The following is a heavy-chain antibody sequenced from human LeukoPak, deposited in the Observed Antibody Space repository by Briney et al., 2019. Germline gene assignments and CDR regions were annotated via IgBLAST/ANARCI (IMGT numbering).Heavy chain of an antibody. Sequence: SETLCLTCTVSGGSISSNYWSWIRQPPGKGIGWIGYIYYTGTTDNNPFLRSRATISVDTPKNQISLKLSSVTAADTAVYYCGTGAVTGSAHWGQGTLVTVSS. CDR3: GTGAVTGSAH. CDR2: IYYTGTT. J-gene: IGHJ4*02. CDR1: GGSISSNY. V-gene: IGHV4-59*01. D-gene: IGHD2-15*01.